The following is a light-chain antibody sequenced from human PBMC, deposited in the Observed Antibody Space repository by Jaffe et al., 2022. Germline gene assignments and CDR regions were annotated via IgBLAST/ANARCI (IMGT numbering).Light chain of an antibody. J-gene: IGKJ3*01. Sequence: DNQMTQSPSSLSASVGDRVTINCRASQGIKNFLAWYQQKPGKVPKLLISAASTLQSGVPSRFSGSGSGTNFTLTISSLQTEDFATYYCQKYDSVPDTFGPGTRVDI. CDR2: AAS. CDR3: QKYDSVPDT. CDR1: QGIKNF. V-gene: IGKV1-27*01.